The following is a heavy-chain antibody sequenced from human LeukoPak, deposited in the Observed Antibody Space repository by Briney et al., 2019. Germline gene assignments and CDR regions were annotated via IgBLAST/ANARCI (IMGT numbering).Heavy chain of an antibody. CDR1: GFTFSNAW. V-gene: IGHV3-15*01. CDR2: LKSKTDGGTT. Sequence: PGGSLRLSCAASGFTFSNAWMNWVRQAPGKGLEWGGRLKSKTDGGTTDYAAPVKDRFSISRDDSKNTLYLQMNSLKTEDTAVYYCTTYLWFGKLLSYYWGQGTLVTVSS. CDR3: TTYLWFGKLLSYY. J-gene: IGHJ4*02. D-gene: IGHD3-10*01.